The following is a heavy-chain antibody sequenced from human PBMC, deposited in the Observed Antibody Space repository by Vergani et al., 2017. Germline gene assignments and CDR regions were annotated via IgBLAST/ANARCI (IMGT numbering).Heavy chain of an antibody. CDR1: GFTFSAYY. CDR3: ARDVFARSLLRLGH. D-gene: IGHD2-15*01. CDR2: ISASGNTR. Sequence: QVQLVESGGGLVKPGGSLRLSCAASGFTFSAYYMTWVRQAPGKGLEWISYISASGNTRYYIDSVKGRFTITRDKAKNSLFLQLDSLRAKDTAIYYCARDVFARSLLRLGHWGQGTLVTVSS. J-gene: IGHJ4*02. V-gene: IGHV3-11*04.